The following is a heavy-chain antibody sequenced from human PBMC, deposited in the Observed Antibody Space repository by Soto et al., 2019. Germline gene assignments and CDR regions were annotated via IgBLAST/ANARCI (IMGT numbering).Heavy chain of an antibody. V-gene: IGHV1-69*13. D-gene: IGHD2-15*01. CDR3: ARTETKTVLAAISRYFYYGLDV. Sequence: ASVKVSCKASGGTFSNYAISWVRQAPGQGLEWMGGIVPVFGIADYAQSFQDRVTINADESTSTAYMELSSLRSEDTAVYYCARTETKTVLAAISRYFYYGLDVWGLGTTVTVSS. J-gene: IGHJ6*02. CDR1: GGTFSNYA. CDR2: IVPVFGIA.